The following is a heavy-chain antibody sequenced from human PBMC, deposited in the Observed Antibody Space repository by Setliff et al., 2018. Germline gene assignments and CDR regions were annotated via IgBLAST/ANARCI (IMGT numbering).Heavy chain of an antibody. J-gene: IGHJ4*02. D-gene: IGHD2-8*02. CDR1: GRSFSTYY. CDR3: TVYNTGSSKDHY. V-gene: IGHV4-34*01. CDR2: INHSGST. Sequence: SETMSPTGALYGRSFSTYYWIWLRQPPGNGLEWIGEINHSGSTNYNPSLKSRVTISVDTSKNQVSLKLSSVTAADTALYYCTVYNTGSSKDHYWGQGTPVTVSS.